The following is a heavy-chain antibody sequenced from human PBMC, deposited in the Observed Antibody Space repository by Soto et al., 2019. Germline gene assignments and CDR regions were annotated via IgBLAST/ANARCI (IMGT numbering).Heavy chain of an antibody. CDR1: GFTFDDYA. V-gene: IGHV3-9*01. CDR2: ISWNSGSI. CDR3: AKGGRGYYDSSGQDY. J-gene: IGHJ4*02. D-gene: IGHD3-22*01. Sequence: GGSLRLSCAASGFTFDDYAMHCVRQAPGKGLEWVSGISWNSGSIGYADSVKGRFTISRDNAKNSLYLQMNSLRAEDTALYYCAKGGRGYYDSSGQDYWGQGTLVTVSS.